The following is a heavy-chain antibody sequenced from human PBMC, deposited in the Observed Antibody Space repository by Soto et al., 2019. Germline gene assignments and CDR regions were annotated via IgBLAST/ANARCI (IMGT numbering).Heavy chain of an antibody. J-gene: IGHJ6*02. CDR3: AEVMYCIGVVSAPAFYYCFYGMDV. CDR2: ISYDGSNK. Sequence: GGSLRLSCAASGFTFSSYGMHWVRQAPRKGQDRVAVISYDGSNKYYAGSVKGRFTLSRGITKYALYLQMKILRDEDTVVYYGAEVMYCIGVVSAPAFYYCFYGMDVWGQGTTVTVSS. V-gene: IGHV3-30*18. CDR1: GFTFSSYG. D-gene: IGHD2-21*01.